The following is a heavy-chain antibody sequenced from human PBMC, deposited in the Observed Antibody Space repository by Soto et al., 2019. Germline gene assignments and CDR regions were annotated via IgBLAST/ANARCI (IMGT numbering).Heavy chain of an antibody. CDR3: ARWEVGYDFWSGRPNYYYYYGMDV. CDR1: GYTFTGYY. D-gene: IGHD3-3*01. J-gene: IGHJ6*02. CDR2: INPNSGGT. V-gene: IGHV1-2*04. Sequence: ASVRVSCKXSGYTFTGYYMHWVRQAPGQGLEWMGWINPNSGGTNYAQKFQGWVTMTRDTSISTAYMELSRLRSDDTAVYYCARWEVGYDFWSGRPNYYYYYGMDVWGQGTTVTVSS.